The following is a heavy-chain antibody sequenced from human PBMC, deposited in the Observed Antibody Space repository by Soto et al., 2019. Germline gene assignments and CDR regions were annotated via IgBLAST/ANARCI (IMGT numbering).Heavy chain of an antibody. D-gene: IGHD3-22*01. J-gene: IGHJ6*02. V-gene: IGHV1-69*08. CDR3: ARDYDSSGYYYYYYGMDV. CDR2: IIPILGIA. CDR1: GGTFSSYT. Sequence: QVQLVQSGAEVKKPGSSVKVSCKASGGTFSSYTISWVRQAPGQGLEWMGRIIPILGIANYAQKFQGRVTITADKSTSTAYMELSGLRSEDTAVYYCARDYDSSGYYYYYYGMDVWGQGTTVTVSS.